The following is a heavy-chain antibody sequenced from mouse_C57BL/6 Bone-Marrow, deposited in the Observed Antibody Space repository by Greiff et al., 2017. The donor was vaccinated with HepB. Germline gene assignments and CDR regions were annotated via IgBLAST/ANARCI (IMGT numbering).Heavy chain of an antibody. Sequence: EVMLVESGAELVRPGASVKLSCTASGFNIKDDYMHWVKQRPEQGLEWIGWIDPENGDTEYASKFQGKATITADTSSNTAYLQLSSLTSEDTAVYYCTPYYYGSSYDAMDYWGQGTSVTVSS. J-gene: IGHJ4*01. D-gene: IGHD1-1*01. CDR2: IDPENGDT. CDR3: TPYYYGSSYDAMDY. CDR1: GFNIKDDY. V-gene: IGHV14-4*01.